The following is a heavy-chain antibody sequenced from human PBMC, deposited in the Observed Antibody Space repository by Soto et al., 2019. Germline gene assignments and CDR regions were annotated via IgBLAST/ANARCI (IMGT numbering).Heavy chain of an antibody. CDR2: IWYDGSNK. D-gene: IGHD3-10*01. CDR1: GFTFSSYG. CDR3: ARGGYYYGSGSXYXVGYGMDV. Sequence: QVQLVESGGGVVQPGRSLRLSCAASGFTFSSYGMHWVRQAPGKGLEWVAVIWYDGSNKYYADSVKGRFTISRDNSKNTLYLQMNSLRAEXTAVYXCARGGYYYGSGSXYXVGYGMDVWGQGTTVTVSS. V-gene: IGHV3-33*01. J-gene: IGHJ6*02.